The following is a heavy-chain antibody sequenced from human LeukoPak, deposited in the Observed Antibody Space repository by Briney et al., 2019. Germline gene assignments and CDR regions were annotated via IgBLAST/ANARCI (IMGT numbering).Heavy chain of an antibody. J-gene: IGHJ4*02. CDR2: ISSSSNYI. D-gene: IGHD3-9*01. CDR3: AKNPNYDILTGYYFFDY. CDR1: GFTFSSDS. V-gene: IGHV3-21*04. Sequence: GGSLRLSCAASGFTFSSDSMNWVRQAPGKGLEWDSSISSSSNYIYYADSEKGRFTISRDNAKTSLYLQMNSLRAEDTAVYYCAKNPNYDILTGYYFFDYWGQGTLVTVSS.